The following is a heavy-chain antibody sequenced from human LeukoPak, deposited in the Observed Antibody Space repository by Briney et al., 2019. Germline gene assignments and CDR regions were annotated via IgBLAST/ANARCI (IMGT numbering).Heavy chain of an antibody. Sequence: SLTLSLTCTVSGGSISSYYWSWIRQPAGKGLEWIGRIYSSGITNLHPSLKSRATMSLDTPKNQVSLKLSSVTAADTAVYYCAREGGDSRGWYGGYYFDYWGQGTLVTVPS. J-gene: IGHJ4*02. CDR2: IYSSGIT. V-gene: IGHV4-4*07. CDR3: AREGGDSRGWYGGYYFDY. D-gene: IGHD6-19*01. CDR1: GGSISSYY.